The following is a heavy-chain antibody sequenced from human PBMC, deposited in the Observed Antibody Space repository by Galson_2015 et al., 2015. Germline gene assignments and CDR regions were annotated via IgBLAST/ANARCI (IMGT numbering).Heavy chain of an antibody. V-gene: IGHV4-39*01. Sequence: ETLSLTCAVSGGSISSSSYYWGWIRQPPGKGLEWIGSIYYSGSTYYNPSLKSRVTISVDTSKNQFSLKLSSVTAADTAVYYCARHSSLGYCSGGSCLNWFDPWGQGTLVTVSS. CDR3: ARHSSLGYCSGGSCLNWFDP. CDR1: GGSISSSSYY. J-gene: IGHJ5*02. D-gene: IGHD2-15*01. CDR2: IYYSGST.